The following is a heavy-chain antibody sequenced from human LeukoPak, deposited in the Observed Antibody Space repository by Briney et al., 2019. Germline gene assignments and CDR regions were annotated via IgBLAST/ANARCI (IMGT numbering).Heavy chain of an antibody. CDR2: ISSKAFGATP. CDR1: GFSFGDYA. Sequence: GGSLRLSCTSIGFSFGDYAVSWFRQAPGKGLEWVGYISSKAFGATPQYAPSVRGRFTISRDDSKSVAHLQMNSLKTEDTAVYYCTRNTVTVDFDYWGQGTPVTVSS. CDR3: TRNTVTVDFDY. J-gene: IGHJ4*02. D-gene: IGHD4-17*01. V-gene: IGHV3-49*03.